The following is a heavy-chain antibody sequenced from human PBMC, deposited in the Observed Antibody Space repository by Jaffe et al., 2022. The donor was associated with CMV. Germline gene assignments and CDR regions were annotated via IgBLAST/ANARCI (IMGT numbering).Heavy chain of an antibody. CDR3: AKDEIVAGTFTPPYYGMDV. V-gene: IGHV3-23*01. Sequence: EVQLLESGGGLVQPGGSLRLSCAASGFTFSSYAMSWVRQAPGKGLEWVSAISGSGGSTYYADSVKGRFTISRDNSKNTLYLQMNSLRAEDTAVYYCAKDEIVAGTFTPPYYGMDVWGQGTTVTVSS. CDR2: ISGSGGST. CDR1: GFTFSSYA. D-gene: IGHD6-19*01. J-gene: IGHJ6*02.